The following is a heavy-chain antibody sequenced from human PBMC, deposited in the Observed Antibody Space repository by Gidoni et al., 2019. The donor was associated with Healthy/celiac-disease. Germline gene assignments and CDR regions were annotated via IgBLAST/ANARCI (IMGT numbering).Heavy chain of an antibody. D-gene: IGHD3-3*01. CDR1: GFPFSNDW. V-gene: IGHV3-15*01. J-gene: IGHJ6*02. Sequence: EVQLGESGGGLVKPGGSLRLSCAATGFPFSNDWLSGVRQAPGKGMEWVGRIKSKTDGGTTDYAAPVKGRFTISRDDSKNTLYLQMNSLKTEDTAVYYCTTDPFGVVTLRPYYYYGMDVWGQGATVTVSS. CDR3: TTDPFGVVTLRPYYYYGMDV. CDR2: IKSKTDGGTT.